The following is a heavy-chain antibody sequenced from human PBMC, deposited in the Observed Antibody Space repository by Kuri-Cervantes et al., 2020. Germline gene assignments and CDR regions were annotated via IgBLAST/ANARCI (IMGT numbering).Heavy chain of an antibody. V-gene: IGHV4-34*01. CDR3: ARTYYYDSSNYYYYINV. CDR2: INHSGST. Sequence: SETLSLTCAVYGGSFSGYYWNWIRQPPGKGLEWIGEINHSGSTYYNPSLKSRVTISVDTSKNQFSLELSSVTAADTAVYYCARTYYYDSSNYYYYINVWGKGTTVTVSS. J-gene: IGHJ6*03. D-gene: IGHD3-22*01. CDR1: GGSFSGYY.